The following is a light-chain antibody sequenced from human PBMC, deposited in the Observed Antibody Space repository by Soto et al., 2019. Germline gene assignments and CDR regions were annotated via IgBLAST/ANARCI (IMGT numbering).Light chain of an antibody. CDR2: EDT. CDR3: SSYTSSSVV. V-gene: IGLV2-14*02. Sequence: QSALTQPASVSGSPGQSITISCAGTSSDVGSHPLVSWYQQHPGKAPKLMISEDTKRPSGVSSRFSGSKSGNMASLTISGLQAEDEADYYCSSYTSSSVVFGGGTKLTVL. J-gene: IGLJ2*01. CDR1: SSDVGSHPL.